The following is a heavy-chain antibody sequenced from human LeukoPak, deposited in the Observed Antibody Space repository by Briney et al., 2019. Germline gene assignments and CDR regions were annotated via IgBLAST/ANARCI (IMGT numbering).Heavy chain of an antibody. CDR1: GFTFSSYA. D-gene: IGHD4-17*01. Sequence: GGSLRLSCAASGFTFSSYAMSWVRQAPGKGLEWVSAISGSGGSTYYADSVKGRFTISRDNSKNTLYLQMNSLRAEDTAVYYCATKTPPPFTVNGIRPGGYWGQGTLVTVSS. CDR2: ISGSGGST. CDR3: ATKTPPPFTVNGIRPGGY. V-gene: IGHV3-23*01. J-gene: IGHJ4*02.